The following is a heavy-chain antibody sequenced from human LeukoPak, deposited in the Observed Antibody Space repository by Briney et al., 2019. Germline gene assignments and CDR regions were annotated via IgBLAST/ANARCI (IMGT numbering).Heavy chain of an antibody. CDR1: GFTLSSYS. Sequence: GGSLRLSCAASGFTLSSYSMNWVRQAPGKGLEWVSYISTTSSTIYYADSVKGRFTISRDKAENSLYLQMNSLRAEDTAIYYCARDQWLAYYYHGMDVWGQGTTVTVSS. D-gene: IGHD6-19*01. CDR2: ISTTSSTI. CDR3: ARDQWLAYYYHGMDV. V-gene: IGHV3-48*01. J-gene: IGHJ6*02.